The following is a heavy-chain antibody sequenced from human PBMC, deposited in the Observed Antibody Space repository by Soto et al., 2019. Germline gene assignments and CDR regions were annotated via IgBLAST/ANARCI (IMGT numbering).Heavy chain of an antibody. Sequence: ASVKVSCKASGYTFTSYGISWVRQAPGQGLEWMGWISAYNGNTNYAQKLQGRVTMTTDTSTSTAYMELRSLISDDTAVYYCARDQYCSSTSCYGAGGMDVWGQGTTVTVSS. CDR3: ARDQYCSSTSCYGAGGMDV. CDR2: ISAYNGNT. D-gene: IGHD2-2*01. CDR1: GYTFTSYG. J-gene: IGHJ6*02. V-gene: IGHV1-18*01.